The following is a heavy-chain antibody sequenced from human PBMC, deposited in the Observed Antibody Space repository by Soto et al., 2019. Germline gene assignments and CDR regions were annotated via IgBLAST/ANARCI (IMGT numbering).Heavy chain of an antibody. CDR3: AKMGGEFPYWPVDY. D-gene: IGHD2-8*02. CDR2: ISGTGGST. CDR1: GFTFSSYA. Sequence: GGSLRLSCAASGFTFSSYAMSWVRQAPGKGLEWVSAISGTGGSTYYADSVKGRFTISRDNSKNTLYLRLDSLRAEDTAVYYCAKMGGEFPYWPVDYWGQGTLVTVSS. J-gene: IGHJ4*02. V-gene: IGHV3-23*01.